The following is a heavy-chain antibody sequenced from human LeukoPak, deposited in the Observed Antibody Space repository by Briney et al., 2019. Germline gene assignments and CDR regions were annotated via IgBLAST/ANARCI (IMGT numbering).Heavy chain of an antibody. CDR1: EFTFRSYE. D-gene: IGHD2-15*01. CDR3: ARGRYCSGHNCYFDY. Sequence: GGSLRLSCAASEFTFRSYEMNWVRQAPGKGLEWISYISSTGNTIYYVDSVQGRFTISRDNAKNSLYLQMNSLRAEDTAVYYCARGRYCSGHNCYFDYWGQGTLVAVSS. V-gene: IGHV3-48*03. CDR2: ISSTGNTI. J-gene: IGHJ4*02.